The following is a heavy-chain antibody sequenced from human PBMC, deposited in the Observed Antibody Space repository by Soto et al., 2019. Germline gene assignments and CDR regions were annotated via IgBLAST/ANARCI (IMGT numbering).Heavy chain of an antibody. Sequence: GGSLRLSCAASGFTFSSYDMHWVRQATGKGLEWVSAIGTAGDPYYPGSVKGRFTISRENAKNSLYLQMNSLRAGDTAVYYCARGGIAVAGYYYYYGMDVWGQGTTVTVSS. CDR1: GFTFSSYD. CDR2: IGTAGDP. V-gene: IGHV3-13*05. D-gene: IGHD6-19*01. CDR3: ARGGIAVAGYYYYYGMDV. J-gene: IGHJ6*02.